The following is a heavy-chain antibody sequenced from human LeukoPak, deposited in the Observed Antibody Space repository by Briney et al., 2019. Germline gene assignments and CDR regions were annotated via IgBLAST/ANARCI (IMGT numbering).Heavy chain of an antibody. CDR1: EFTFTSYE. V-gene: IGHV3-48*03. CDR2: ISSSGNTI. Sequence: GGPLRLSCAASEFTFTSYELNWVRQAPGKGLEWVSYISSSGNTISYADSVKGRFTISRDNAKNSLYLQVISLRAEDTAVYYCARGPSIAARYDAFDIWGQGTMVTVSS. CDR3: ARGPSIAARYDAFDI. J-gene: IGHJ3*02. D-gene: IGHD6-6*01.